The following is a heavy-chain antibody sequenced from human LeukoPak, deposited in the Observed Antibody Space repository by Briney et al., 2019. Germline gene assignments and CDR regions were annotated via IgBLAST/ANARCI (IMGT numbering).Heavy chain of an antibody. J-gene: IGHJ1*01. CDR1: AGTFSSYA. CDR2: IFPIFGTA. V-gene: IGHV1-69*01. D-gene: IGHD4-17*01. CDR3: ARGYGDYHEYFQH. Sequence: SVKFSCKASAGTFSSYAISWVRQAPGQGIEWMGGIFPIFGTANYAQKFQGRVTITADESTSTAYMELSSLRSEDTAVYHCARGYGDYHEYFQHWGQGTLVTVSS.